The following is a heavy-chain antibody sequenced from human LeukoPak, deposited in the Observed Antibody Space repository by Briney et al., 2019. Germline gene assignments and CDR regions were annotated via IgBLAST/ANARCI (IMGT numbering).Heavy chain of an antibody. Sequence: GGSLRLSCAASGFTLSTYPMSWVRQAPGKGLEWVSGMSGSGGSTYYADFVKGRFTISRDNSKNTLYLQMNTLRAEDTAVYCCAKDSLPSYGGYFDFWGQGTLVTVSS. J-gene: IGHJ4*02. CDR1: GFTLSTYP. D-gene: IGHD3-16*01. V-gene: IGHV3-23*01. CDR2: MSGSGGST. CDR3: AKDSLPSYGGYFDF.